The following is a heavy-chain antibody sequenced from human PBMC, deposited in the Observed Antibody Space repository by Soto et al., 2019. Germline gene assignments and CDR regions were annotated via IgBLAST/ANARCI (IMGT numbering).Heavy chain of an antibody. CDR3: ARVGDTTFVRGVTAPPVNYYYYGMDV. Sequence: SETLPLTCTVSGGSISSSNWWSWVRQPPGKGLEWIGEIYHSGSTNYNPSLKSRVTISVDKSKNQFSLKLSSVTAADTAVYYCARVGDTTFVRGVTAPPVNYYYYGMDVWGQGTTVTVSS. CDR1: GGSISSSNW. CDR2: IYHSGST. J-gene: IGHJ6*02. D-gene: IGHD3-10*01. V-gene: IGHV4-4*02.